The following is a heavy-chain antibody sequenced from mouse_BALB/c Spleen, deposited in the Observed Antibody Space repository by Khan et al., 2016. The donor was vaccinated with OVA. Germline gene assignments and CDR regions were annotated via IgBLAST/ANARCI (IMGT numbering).Heavy chain of an antibody. V-gene: IGHV1-77*01. Sequence: VQLQESGAELARPGASVKLSCKASGYTFTDYYINWVKQRTGQGLEWIGEISPGSGDTYYNEKFKGKATLTADKSSSTVYMQLSSLTAEASAVYFCARRNYFGYTFAYWGQRTLVTVSA. CDR3: ARRNYFGYTFAY. J-gene: IGHJ3*01. CDR1: GYTFTDYY. D-gene: IGHD1-2*01. CDR2: ISPGSGDT.